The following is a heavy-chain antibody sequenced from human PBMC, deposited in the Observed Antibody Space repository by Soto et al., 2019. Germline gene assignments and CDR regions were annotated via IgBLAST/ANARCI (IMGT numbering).Heavy chain of an antibody. Sequence: PSETLSLTCAVSGVSISSSNWWRWVRQPPGKGLEWIGEIYHSGSTNYNPSLKSRVTISVDKSKNQFSLKLSSVTAADTAVYYCATRFSSSWYYFDYWGQGTLVTVSS. CDR1: GVSISSSNW. CDR2: IYHSGST. V-gene: IGHV4-4*02. D-gene: IGHD6-13*01. J-gene: IGHJ4*02. CDR3: ATRFSSSWYYFDY.